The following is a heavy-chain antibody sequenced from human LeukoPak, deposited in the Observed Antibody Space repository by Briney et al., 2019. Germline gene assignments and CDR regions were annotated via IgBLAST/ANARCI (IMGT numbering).Heavy chain of an antibody. J-gene: IGHJ4*02. CDR1: GGSTSSGDYY. D-gene: IGHD2-15*01. CDR3: ARVDVVGEYYFDY. Sequence: SETLFLTCTVSGGSTSSGDYYWSWIRQPPGKGLEWIGYIYYSGSTYYNPSLKSRVTISVDTSKNQFSLKLSSVTAADTAVYYCARVDVVGEYYFDYWGQGTLVTVSS. V-gene: IGHV4-30-4*01. CDR2: IYYSGST.